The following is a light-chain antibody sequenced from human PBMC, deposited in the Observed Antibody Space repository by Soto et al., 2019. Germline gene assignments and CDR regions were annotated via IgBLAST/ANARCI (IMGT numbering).Light chain of an antibody. CDR3: QKYNRVPWT. J-gene: IGKJ1*01. V-gene: IGKV1-27*01. CDR2: AAS. CDR1: QDVSNY. Sequence: DIQMTQSPSSLSASVGDRVNITCRASQDVSNYLAWFQQKPGKVPKLLIYAASTLQSGVQSRFSGSGSGTDFTLTISGLQPEDVATYYCQKYNRVPWTFGQGTKVEIK.